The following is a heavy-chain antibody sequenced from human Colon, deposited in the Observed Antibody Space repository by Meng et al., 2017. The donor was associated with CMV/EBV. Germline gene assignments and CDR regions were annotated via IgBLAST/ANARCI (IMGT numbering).Heavy chain of an antibody. V-gene: IGHV3-20*04. J-gene: IGHJ6*02. CDR1: GFAFDDYG. CDR2: LNWNGDSP. D-gene: IGHD3-16*01. Sequence: GESLKISCAASGFAFDDYGMNWVRQSPGKGLEWVSGLNWNGDSPGYADSAKGRFTISRDNAKKSLYLEMSSLRAEDTAVYYCAKARGRDLLYSYFGMDVWGQGTTVTVSS. CDR3: AKARGRDLLYSYFGMDV.